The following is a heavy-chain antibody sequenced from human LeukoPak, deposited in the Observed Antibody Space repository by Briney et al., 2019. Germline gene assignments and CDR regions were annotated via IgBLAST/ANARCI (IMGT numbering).Heavy chain of an antibody. D-gene: IGHD2-2*01. CDR1: GYTFTSYG. V-gene: IGHV1-18*01. J-gene: IGHJ5*02. CDR3: ARTFYCSSASCYEEINWFDP. CDR2: ISAYNGNT. Sequence: GASVKVSCKASGYTFTSYGISWVRQAPGQGLEWMGWISAYNGNTNYAQKLQGRVTMTTDTSTSTAYMELRSLRSDDTAAYYCARTFYCSSASCYEEINWFDPWGQGTLVTVSS.